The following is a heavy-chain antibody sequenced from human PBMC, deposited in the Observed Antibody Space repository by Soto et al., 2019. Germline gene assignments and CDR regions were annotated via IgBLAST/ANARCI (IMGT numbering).Heavy chain of an antibody. CDR2: IIPIFGTA. CDR3: ASLGYSGYDGRGAYYYYGMDV. CDR1: GGTFSSYA. V-gene: IGHV1-69*01. J-gene: IGHJ6*02. Sequence: QVQLVQSGAEVKKPGSSVKVSCKASGGTFSSYAISWVRQAPGQGLEWMGGIIPIFGTANYAQKFQGRVTIPADESTSTAYMELSSLRSEDTAVYYCASLGYSGYDGRGAYYYYGMDVWGQGTTVTVSS. D-gene: IGHD5-12*01.